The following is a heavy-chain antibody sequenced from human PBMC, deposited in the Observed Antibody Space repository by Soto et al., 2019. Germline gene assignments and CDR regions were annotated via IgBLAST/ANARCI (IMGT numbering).Heavy chain of an antibody. D-gene: IGHD3-3*01. CDR2: IIPIFGAA. CDR1: GGTFTSYA. Sequence: GASVKVSCKASGGTFTSYAFIWVRQAPGQGLEWMGGIIPIFGAANYAQKFQGRVTITADASTTTAYMELSSLRSEGTAVYYCATVIGGLPRAFDIWGQGTMVTVSS. V-gene: IGHV1-69*13. CDR3: ATVIGGLPRAFDI. J-gene: IGHJ3*02.